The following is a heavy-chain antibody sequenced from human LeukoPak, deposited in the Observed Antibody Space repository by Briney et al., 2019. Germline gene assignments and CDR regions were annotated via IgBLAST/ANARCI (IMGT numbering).Heavy chain of an antibody. Sequence: ASVKVSCKASSYSFSSYGITWVRQAPGQGLEWMGWISAYNDNTKYAQKFQDRVITTRDTSTSTAYMELTRLTSDDTAVYYCARVRLPIVGTIGWFDLWGQGTPVTVPS. CDR3: ARVRLPIVGTIGWFDL. CDR1: SYSFSSYG. V-gene: IGHV1-18*01. D-gene: IGHD5-12*01. J-gene: IGHJ5*02. CDR2: ISAYNDNT.